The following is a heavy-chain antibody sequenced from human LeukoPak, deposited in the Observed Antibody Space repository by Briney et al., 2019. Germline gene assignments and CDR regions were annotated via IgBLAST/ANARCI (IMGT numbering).Heavy chain of an antibody. CDR1: GGSISSSSYY. D-gene: IGHD2-2*01. Sequence: PSETLSLTCTVSGGSISSSSYYWAWLRQPPGKGLEWIGSIYYSGSTYYNPSLKSRVTISVDTSKNQFSLKLSSVTAADTAVYYCARERQLALEYWGQGTLVTVSS. CDR3: ARERQLALEY. CDR2: IYYSGST. V-gene: IGHV4-39*07. J-gene: IGHJ4*02.